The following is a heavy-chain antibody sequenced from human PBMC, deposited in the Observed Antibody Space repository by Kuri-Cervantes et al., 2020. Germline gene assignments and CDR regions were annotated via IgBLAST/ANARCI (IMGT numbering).Heavy chain of an antibody. CDR2: INHSGST. CDR1: GESFSGYY. D-gene: IGHD3-16*01. J-gene: IGHJ6*03. Sequence: SQTLSLTCGVYGESFSGYYWSWIRQSPGKGLEWIGEINHSGSTNYNPSLKSRVTISVDTSKNQFSLKLSSVTAADTAVYYCARVVDYCTTGYCYYMDVWAKGTTVTVSS. CDR3: ARVVDYCTTGYCYYMDV. V-gene: IGHV4-34*01.